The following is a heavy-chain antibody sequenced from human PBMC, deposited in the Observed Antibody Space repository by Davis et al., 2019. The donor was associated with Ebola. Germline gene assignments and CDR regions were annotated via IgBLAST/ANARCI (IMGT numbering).Heavy chain of an antibody. D-gene: IGHD6-19*01. CDR1: GGSISSHY. Sequence: PSETLSLTCTVSGGSISSHYWTWIRQPPGKGLEWIGRIYSSGSTNYNPSLKSRVTMSVDTSKNQFSLKLTSVTAADTAMYYCAREASYYNSGWDYWGQGTLVTVSS. V-gene: IGHV4-4*07. J-gene: IGHJ4*02. CDR2: IYSSGST. CDR3: AREASYYNSGWDY.